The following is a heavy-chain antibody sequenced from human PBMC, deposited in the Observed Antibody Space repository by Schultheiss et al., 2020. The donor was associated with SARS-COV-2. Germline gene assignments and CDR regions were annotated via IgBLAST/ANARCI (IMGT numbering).Heavy chain of an antibody. CDR1: GFTFSSYA. J-gene: IGHJ4*02. Sequence: GGSLRLSCTASGFTFSSYAMSWVRQAPGKGLEWVSAISGSGSTIYYADSVKGRFTISRDNAKNSLYLQMNSLRAEDTAVYYCARGSYGDYTYYFDYWGQGTLVTVSS. CDR2: ISGSGSTI. D-gene: IGHD4-17*01. CDR3: ARGSYGDYTYYFDY. V-gene: IGHV3-23*01.